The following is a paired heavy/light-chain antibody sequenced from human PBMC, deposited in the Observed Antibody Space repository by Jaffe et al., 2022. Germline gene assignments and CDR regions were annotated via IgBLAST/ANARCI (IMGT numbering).Heavy chain of an antibody. V-gene: IGHV3-11*01. CDR3: ARWSQPLDY. CDR2: ISGLDAAI. J-gene: IGHJ4*02. Sequence: QVQLVESGGGLVKPGGSLRLSCAASGFRFSEYYMAWIRQAPGKGLEWVAYISGLDAAIHYADSVKGRFTISRDNGKSSVYLQMTRLRDEDTAMYYCARWSQPLDYWGQGILVTVSS. CDR1: GFRFSEYY.
Light chain of an antibody. CDR2: GAS. Sequence: EIVLTQSPVTLSLSPGERATLSCRASQRVTNNYLAWFQQIRGQAPRLLISGASTRATGIPDRFSGSGSGTDFTLTISRLETEDFAVYYCLQHGDSWSFGQGTKVEIK. J-gene: IGKJ1*01. CDR3: LQHGDSWS. CDR1: QRVTNNY. V-gene: IGKV3-20*01.